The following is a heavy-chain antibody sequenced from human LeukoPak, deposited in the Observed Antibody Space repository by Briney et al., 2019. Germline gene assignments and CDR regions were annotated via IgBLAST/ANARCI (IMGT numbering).Heavy chain of an antibody. CDR2: IIPILGIA. D-gene: IGHD2-21*02. CDR1: GGTFSSYA. CDR3: ARDRGYCGVDCYPNYYYGMDV. J-gene: IGHJ6*02. V-gene: IGHV1-69*04. Sequence: SVKVSCKASGGTFSSYAISWVRQAPGQGLEWMGRIIPILGIANYAQKFQGRVTITADKSTSTAYMELSSLRSEDTAVYYCARDRGYCGVDCYPNYYYGMDVWGQGTTVTVSS.